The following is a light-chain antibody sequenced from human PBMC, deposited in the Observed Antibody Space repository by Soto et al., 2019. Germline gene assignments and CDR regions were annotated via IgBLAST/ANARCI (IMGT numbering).Light chain of an antibody. J-gene: IGLJ2*01. Sequence: QAVVAQPASVSGSPGQSITISCTGTSSDGGAYNYVSWYHQHHPGKAPELIIYDVTDRPSGVSTRFSGSKSGNTASLTISGLQAEDEGDYYCSSYTTIKTVIFGGGTKLTVL. V-gene: IGLV2-14*01. CDR1: SSDGGAYNY. CDR3: SSYTTIKTVI. CDR2: DVT.